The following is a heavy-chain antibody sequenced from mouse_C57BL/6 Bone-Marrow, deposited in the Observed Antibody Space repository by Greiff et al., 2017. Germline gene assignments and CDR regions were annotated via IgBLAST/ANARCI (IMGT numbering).Heavy chain of an antibody. CDR3: ARHRGSSFDY. J-gene: IGHJ2*01. V-gene: IGHV5-6*01. Sequence: EVQGVESGGDLVKPGGSLKLSCAASGFTFSSYGMSWVRQTPDKRLGWVATISSGGSYTYYPDSVKGRFTISRDNAKNTLYLQMSSLKSEDTAMYYCARHRGSSFDYWGQGTTLTVSS. CDR2: ISSGGSYT. D-gene: IGHD1-1*01. CDR1: GFTFSSYG.